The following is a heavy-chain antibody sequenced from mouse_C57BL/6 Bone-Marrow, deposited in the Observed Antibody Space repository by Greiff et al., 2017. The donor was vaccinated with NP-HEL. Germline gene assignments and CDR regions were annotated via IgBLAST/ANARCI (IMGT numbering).Heavy chain of an antibody. V-gene: IGHV1-80*01. CDR3: ARSIPPWYFDV. CDR2: IYPGDGDT. CDR1: GYAFSSYW. Sequence: VNVVESGAELVKPGASVKISCKASGYAFSSYWMNWVKQRPGKGLEWIGQIYPGDGDTNYNGKFKGKATLTADKSSSTAYMQLSSLTSEDSAVYFCARSIPPWYFDVWGTGTTVTVSS. J-gene: IGHJ1*03. D-gene: IGHD5-1-1*01.